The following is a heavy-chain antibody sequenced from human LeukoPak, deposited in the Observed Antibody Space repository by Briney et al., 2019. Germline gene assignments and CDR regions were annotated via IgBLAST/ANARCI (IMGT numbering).Heavy chain of an antibody. Sequence: GESLKISCKGSGYSFTSYWIGWVRQMPGKGLEWMGIIYPGDSDTRYSPSFQGQVTISADKSNSTAYLQWSSLKASDTAMYYCARREVGATDAFDIWGQGTMVTVSS. V-gene: IGHV5-51*01. CDR2: IYPGDSDT. J-gene: IGHJ3*02. CDR3: ARREVGATDAFDI. D-gene: IGHD1-26*01. CDR1: GYSFTSYW.